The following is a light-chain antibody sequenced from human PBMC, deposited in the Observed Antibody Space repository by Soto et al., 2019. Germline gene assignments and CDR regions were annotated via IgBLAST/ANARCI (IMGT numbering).Light chain of an antibody. CDR1: QSVLYSSNNKNY. V-gene: IGKV4-1*01. CDR2: WAS. Sequence: DIVMTQSPDSLAVSLGERATINCKSSQSVLYSSNNKNYLAWYQQKPGQPPKLLIYWASTRESGVPDRFSGSGSVTDFTLTISSLQAADVAVYCCQHQKTFGQGTKVEIK. J-gene: IGKJ1*01. CDR3: QHQKT.